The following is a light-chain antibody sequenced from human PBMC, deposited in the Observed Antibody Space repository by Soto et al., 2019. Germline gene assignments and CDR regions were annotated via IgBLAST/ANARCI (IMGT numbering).Light chain of an antibody. V-gene: IGLV1-40*01. J-gene: IGLJ1*01. Sequence: QSVLPQPPSVSGAPGQRVTISCTGSSSNIGAGYDVHWYQQLPGTAPKLLIYGNNNRPSGVPDRFSGSKSGTSASLAVTGLQAEDEADYYCQSYATGLSVLYVFGTGTKATV. CDR2: GNN. CDR1: SSNIGAGYD. CDR3: QSYATGLSVLYV.